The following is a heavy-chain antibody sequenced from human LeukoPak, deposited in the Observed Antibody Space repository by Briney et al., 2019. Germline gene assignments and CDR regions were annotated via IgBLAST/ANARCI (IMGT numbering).Heavy chain of an antibody. CDR2: IYTSGNT. CDR3: ARELEHANWFDP. Sequence: SETLSLTCTVSGGSISSFYWSWIRQPAGKGLEWIGRIYTSGNTNYNPSLKSRVTMSVDTSKNQFSLKLSSVTAADTAVYYCARELEHANWFDPWGQGTLVTVSS. V-gene: IGHV4-4*07. CDR1: GGSISSFY. D-gene: IGHD1/OR15-1a*01. J-gene: IGHJ5*02.